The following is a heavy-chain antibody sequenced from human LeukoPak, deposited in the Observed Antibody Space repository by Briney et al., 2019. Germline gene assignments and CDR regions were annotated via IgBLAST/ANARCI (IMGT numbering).Heavy chain of an antibody. CDR2: ISSNGVNT. Sequence: PGGSLRLSCSASGXTFSSYAMHWVRQAPGKGLEYVSAISSNGVNTYYADSVKGRFTISRDNSKNTLDLQMSSLRVEDTAVYYCVKDHDRNWNDKGYFDYWGQGTLVTVSS. CDR3: VKDHDRNWNDKGYFDY. CDR1: GXTFSSYA. J-gene: IGHJ4*02. V-gene: IGHV3-64D*09. D-gene: IGHD1-1*01.